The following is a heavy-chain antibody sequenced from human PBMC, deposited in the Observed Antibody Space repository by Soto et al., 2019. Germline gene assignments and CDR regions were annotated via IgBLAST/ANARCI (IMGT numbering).Heavy chain of an antibody. CDR1: GYTFTGYY. Sequence: ASVKVSCKASGYTFTGYYMHWVRQAPGQGLEWMGWINPNSGGTNYAQKFQGWVTMTRDTSISTAYMELSRLRSEDTAVYYCARDKRYCISTSFYAPYCYYYYGMDVWGQGTTVTVSS. V-gene: IGHV1-2*04. D-gene: IGHD2-2*01. J-gene: IGHJ6*02. CDR3: ARDKRYCISTSFYAPYCYYYYGMDV. CDR2: INPNSGGT.